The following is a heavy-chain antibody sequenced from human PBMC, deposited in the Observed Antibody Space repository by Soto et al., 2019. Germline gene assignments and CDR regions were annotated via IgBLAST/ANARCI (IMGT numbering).Heavy chain of an antibody. CDR3: AKSRVVPYFDR. CDR1: GFAFDEYV. D-gene: IGHD2-2*01. J-gene: IGHJ4*02. Sequence: EVQLVQSGGGLVQPGRSLRLSCAATGFAFDEYVMHWVRQAPGKGLEWVGSIGWNGASIDYADSVKGRFTISRDNAKNSLLLQMNSLTTEDTALYFWAKSRVVPYFDRWGQGTLVTVSS. CDR2: IGWNGASI. V-gene: IGHV3-9*01.